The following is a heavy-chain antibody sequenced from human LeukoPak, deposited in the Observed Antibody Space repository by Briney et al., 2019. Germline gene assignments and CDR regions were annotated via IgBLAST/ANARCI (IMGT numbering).Heavy chain of an antibody. V-gene: IGHV1-2*02. CDR2: INPNSGGT. Sequence: ASMKVSCKASGYTFIGYYMHWVRQAPGQGLEWMGWINPNSGGTNYAQKFQGRATMTRDRSISTAYMELSRLRSDDTAVYYCAKDHTIRSFDSWGQGTLVTVSS. CDR1: GYTFIGYY. D-gene: IGHD1-14*01. CDR3: AKDHTIRSFDS. J-gene: IGHJ4*02.